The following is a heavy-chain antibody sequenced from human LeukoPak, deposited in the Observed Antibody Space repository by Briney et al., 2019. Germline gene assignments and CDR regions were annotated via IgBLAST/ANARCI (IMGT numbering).Heavy chain of an antibody. V-gene: IGHV3-30*02. J-gene: IGHJ4*02. CDR3: ARDRIAAAGTLDY. CDR1: GLTFSSYG. Sequence: GGSLRLSCAASGLTFSSYGMHWVRQAPGKGLEWVAFIRYDGSNKYYADSVKGRFTISRDNSKNTLYLQMNSLRAEDTAVYYCARDRIAAAGTLDYWGQGTLVTVSS. CDR2: IRYDGSNK. D-gene: IGHD6-13*01.